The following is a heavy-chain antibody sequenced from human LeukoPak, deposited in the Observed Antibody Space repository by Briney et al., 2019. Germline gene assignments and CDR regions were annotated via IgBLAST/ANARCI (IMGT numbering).Heavy chain of an antibody. J-gene: IGHJ3*02. V-gene: IGHV3-74*01. Sequence: PGGSLRLPCAASRFTFSSYWMHWVRQAPGKGLVWVSRINSDGSSTTYADSVKGRFTISRDNAKNTLYLQMNSLRAEDTAVYYCARTTGSKNAFDIWGQGTMVTVSS. CDR1: RFTFSSYW. D-gene: IGHD1-26*01. CDR2: INSDGSST. CDR3: ARTTGSKNAFDI.